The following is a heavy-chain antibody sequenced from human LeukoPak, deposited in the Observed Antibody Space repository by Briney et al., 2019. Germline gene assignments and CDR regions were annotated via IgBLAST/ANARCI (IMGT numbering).Heavy chain of an antibody. V-gene: IGHV1-8*01. CDR3: ARGPNKSDGGNSGSAWLDP. CDR1: GYTFTTYD. D-gene: IGHD4-23*01. Sequence: VSVKVSCKASGYTFTTYDINWVRQATGQGLEWMGWMNPNSGNTGYAQKFQGRVTMTRNTSISTAYMELSSLRSEDTAVYYCARGPNKSDGGNSGSAWLDPWGQGTLVTVSS. J-gene: IGHJ5*02. CDR2: MNPNSGNT.